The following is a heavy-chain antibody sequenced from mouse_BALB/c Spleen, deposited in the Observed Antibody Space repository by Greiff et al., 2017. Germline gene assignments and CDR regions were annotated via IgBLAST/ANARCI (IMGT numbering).Heavy chain of an antibody. Sequence: QVHVKQSGPELVKPGASVKISCKASGYTFTDYYINWVKQKPGQGLEWIGWIYPGSGNTKYNEKFKGKATLTVDTSSSTAYMQLSSLTSEDTAVYFCASGFWYYFDYWGQGTTLTVSS. CDR1: GYTFTDYY. V-gene: IGHV1-84*02. J-gene: IGHJ2*01. CDR2: IYPGSGNT. CDR3: ASGFWYYFDY.